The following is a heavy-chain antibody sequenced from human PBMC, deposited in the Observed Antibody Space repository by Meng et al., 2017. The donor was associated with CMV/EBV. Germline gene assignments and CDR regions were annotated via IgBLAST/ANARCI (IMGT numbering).Heavy chain of an antibody. CDR2: ISNSDGST. V-gene: IGHV3-23*01. Sequence: GGSLRPSCAASGFIFSTYAMNWVRQAPGKGLEWVSGISNSDGSTYYADSVKGRFTISRDNSKDTLYLQMSSLRAEDTAVYYCVRPSFGGAFDIWGQGALVTVSS. D-gene: IGHD3-10*01. CDR1: GFIFSTYA. J-gene: IGHJ3*02. CDR3: VRPSFGGAFDI.